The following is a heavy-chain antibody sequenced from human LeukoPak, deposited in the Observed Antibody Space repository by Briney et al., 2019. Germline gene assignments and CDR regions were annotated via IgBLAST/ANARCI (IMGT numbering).Heavy chain of an antibody. D-gene: IGHD3-10*01. CDR2: VSGSGGKT. CDR1: GFTFSSYA. CDR3: AKDPMVRGLTYDD. Sequence: PGGSLRLSCAASGFTFSSYAMSWVRQAPGKGLEWVSAVSGSGGKTYYADSVKGRFTISRDKSKNTLYLQMNSLRAEDTAVYYCAKDPMVRGLTYDDWGQGTLVTVSS. J-gene: IGHJ4*02. V-gene: IGHV3-23*01.